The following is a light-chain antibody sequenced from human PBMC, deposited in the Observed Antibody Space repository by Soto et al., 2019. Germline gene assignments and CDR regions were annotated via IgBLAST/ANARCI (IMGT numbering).Light chain of an antibody. CDR1: TSDVGGYNY. V-gene: IGLV2-14*03. CDR2: DVS. J-gene: IGLJ2*01. CDR3: ISYTSTSTLAV. Sequence: QSALTQPASVSGSPGQSITISCTGTTSDVGGYNYVSWYQHHPGKTPKLMIYDVSNRPSGVSSRFSGSKSGNTASLTISGLQAEDEADYYCISYTSTSTLAVFGGGTKVTVL.